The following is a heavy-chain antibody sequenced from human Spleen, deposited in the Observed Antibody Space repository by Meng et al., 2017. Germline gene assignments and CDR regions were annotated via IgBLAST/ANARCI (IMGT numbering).Heavy chain of an antibody. CDR3: ARGPTTMAHDFDY. V-gene: IGHV4-34*01. CDR2: INHSGST. Sequence: QLQPWGQVLWRPSEPLPLTCVCCGGSFSDYYWSWSRQPPGKGLEWIGEINHSGSTNYNPSLESRATISVDTSQNNLSLKLSSVTAADSAVYYCARGPTTMAHDFDYWGQGTLVTVSS. D-gene: IGHD4-11*01. CDR1: GGSFSDYY. J-gene: IGHJ4*02.